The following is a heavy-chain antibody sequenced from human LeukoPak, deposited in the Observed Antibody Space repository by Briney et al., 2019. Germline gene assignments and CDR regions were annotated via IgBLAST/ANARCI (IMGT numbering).Heavy chain of an antibody. CDR3: AKVTYGSGTYGAFDY. J-gene: IGHJ4*02. D-gene: IGHD3-10*01. V-gene: IGHV3-23*01. Sequence: GGTLRLSCAGSGFTFSSYGMSWVRQAPGKGLEWVSCIRGSGTSTYYADSVKGRFTISRDNSKNTLYLQMNSLRAEDTAVYYCAKVTYGSGTYGAFDYWGQGTLVTVSS. CDR2: IRGSGTST. CDR1: GFTFSSYG.